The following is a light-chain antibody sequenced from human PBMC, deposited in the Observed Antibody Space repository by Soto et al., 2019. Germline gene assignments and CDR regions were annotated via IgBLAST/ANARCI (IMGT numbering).Light chain of an antibody. CDR3: QQTYRTPMYT. CDR1: QSIRNY. CDR2: AAS. J-gene: IGKJ2*01. Sequence: DIQMTQSPSSLSASVGDRVTISCRASQSIRNYLNWYRQQPGKAPELLIYAASSLQSGVPSRFTGSGSGTDFTLTISSLQPEDFGTYYCQQTYRTPMYTFGQGTKLDI. V-gene: IGKV1-39*01.